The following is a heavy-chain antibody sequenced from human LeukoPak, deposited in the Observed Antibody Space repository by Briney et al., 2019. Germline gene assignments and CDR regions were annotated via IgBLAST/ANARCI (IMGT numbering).Heavy chain of an antibody. Sequence: RTGGSLRLSCAASGFTFSSYSINWVRQAPGKGLEWVSTISGSGGSTYYADSVKGRFTISRDNSKNTLYLQMNSLRAEDTAVYYCAKPSALSSGWTTFFDFWGQGTLVTVSS. D-gene: IGHD6-19*01. J-gene: IGHJ4*02. CDR3: AKPSALSSGWTTFFDF. CDR2: ISGSGGST. CDR1: GFTFSSYS. V-gene: IGHV3-23*01.